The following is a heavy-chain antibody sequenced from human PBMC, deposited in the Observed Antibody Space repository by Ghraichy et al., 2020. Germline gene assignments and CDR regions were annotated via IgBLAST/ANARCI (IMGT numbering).Heavy chain of an antibody. CDR1: GFTFSSSG. CDR3: VKKLSQGGWFEFDF. Sequence: GGSLRLSCAASGFTFSSSGMNWVRQAPGKGLEWVAFILNDGKNKYYADSVKGRFTISRDNSKKILYLQMNNLTPEDTAVYHCVKKLSQGGWFEFDFWGQGTLVTVSS. J-gene: IGHJ4*02. CDR2: ILNDGKNK. D-gene: IGHD6-19*01. V-gene: IGHV3-30*02.